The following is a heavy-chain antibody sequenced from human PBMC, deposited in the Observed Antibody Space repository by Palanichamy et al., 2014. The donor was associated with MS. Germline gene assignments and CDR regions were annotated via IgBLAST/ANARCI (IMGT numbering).Heavy chain of an antibody. Sequence: EVQLVESGGGLVQPGGSLRPSCAASGFTFSSYWMHWVRQAPGKGLVWVSRINSDGSSTTYADSVKGRFTISRDNAKNTLYLQMNSLRAEDTAVYYCARCSGGSCYSRGMDVWGQGTTVTVSS. CDR1: GFTFSSYW. CDR3: ARCSGGSCYSRGMDV. J-gene: IGHJ6*02. V-gene: IGHV3-74*01. D-gene: IGHD2-15*01. CDR2: INSDGSST.